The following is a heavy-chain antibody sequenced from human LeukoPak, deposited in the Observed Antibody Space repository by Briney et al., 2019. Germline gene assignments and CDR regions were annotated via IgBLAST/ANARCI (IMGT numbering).Heavy chain of an antibody. CDR1: GFTFSSYS. J-gene: IGHJ6*02. V-gene: IGHV3-21*01. Sequence: PGGSLRLSCAASGFTFSSYSMNWVRQAPGKGLEWVSSISSSSSYIYYADSVKGRFTISRDNAKNSLYLQMNSLRAEDTAVYYCARDMDDGDYDPSYYYYYGMDVWGQGTTVTVSS. CDR2: ISSSSSYI. D-gene: IGHD4-17*01. CDR3: ARDMDDGDYDPSYYYYYGMDV.